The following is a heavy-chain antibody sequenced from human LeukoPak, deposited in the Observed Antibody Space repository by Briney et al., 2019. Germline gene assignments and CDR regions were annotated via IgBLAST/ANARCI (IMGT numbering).Heavy chain of an antibody. J-gene: IGHJ3*02. CDR2: IYYSGST. CDR1: GGSISSYY. V-gene: IGHV4-59*12. D-gene: IGHD2-21*02. CDR3: ARGDPDLPGAFDI. Sequence: PSETLSLTCTVSGGSISSYYWSWIRQPPGKGLEWIGYIYYSGSTYYNPSLKSRVTISVDTSKNQFSLKLSSVTAADTAVYYCARGDPDLPGAFDIWGQGTMVTVSS.